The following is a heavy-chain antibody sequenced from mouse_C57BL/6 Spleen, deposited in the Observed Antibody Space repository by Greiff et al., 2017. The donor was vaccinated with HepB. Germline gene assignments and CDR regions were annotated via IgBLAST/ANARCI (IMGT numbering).Heavy chain of an antibody. D-gene: IGHD2-2*01. CDR2: IWTGGGT. J-gene: IGHJ3*01. CDR1: GFSLTSYA. CDR3: ATLYGYDVEFAY. V-gene: IGHV2-9-1*01. Sequence: QVQLQQSGPGLVAPSQSLSITCTVSGFSLTSYAISWVRQPPGKGLEWLGVIWTGGGTNYNSALKSRLIISKDNSKSQVFLKMNSLQTDDTARYYCATLYGYDVEFAYWGQGTLVTVSA.